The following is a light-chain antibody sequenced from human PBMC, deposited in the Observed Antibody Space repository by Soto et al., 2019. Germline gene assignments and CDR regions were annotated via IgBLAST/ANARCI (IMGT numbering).Light chain of an antibody. V-gene: IGKV3-15*01. CDR3: QQYRSWPLT. CDR2: GAS. Sequence: EIVLTQSPATLSVSPGERVTLSCRASQSVDINLAWYQQKPGQAPRLLTYGASTRATDMSGTFSGRGSGTEFTLTISNVRPEDFAVYYCQQYRSWPLTFGQGTKVEIK. J-gene: IGKJ1*01. CDR1: QSVDIN.